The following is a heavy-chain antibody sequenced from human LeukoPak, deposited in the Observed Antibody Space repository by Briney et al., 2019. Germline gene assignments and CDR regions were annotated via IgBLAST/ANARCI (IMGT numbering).Heavy chain of an antibody. CDR3: AKHTGVVVAATPLFSAFDI. V-gene: IGHV3-23*01. Sequence: GGSLRLSCAASGFTFSSYAMSGVRQAPGKGLEGVSAISGSGGSTYYADSVKGRFTISRDNSKNTLYLQMNSLRAEGTAVYYCAKHTGVVVAATPLFSAFDIWGQGTMVTVSS. CDR2: ISGSGGST. D-gene: IGHD2-15*01. J-gene: IGHJ3*02. CDR1: GFTFSSYA.